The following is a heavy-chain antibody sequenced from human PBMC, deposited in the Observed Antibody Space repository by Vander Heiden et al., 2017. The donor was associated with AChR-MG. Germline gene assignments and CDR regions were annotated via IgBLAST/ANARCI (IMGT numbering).Heavy chain of an antibody. CDR3: ARDHVVVVAATYYYYGMDV. CDR1: GFTFSSYW. D-gene: IGHD2-15*01. CDR2: IKQDGSEK. J-gene: IGHJ6*02. Sequence: EVQLVESGGGLVQPGGSLRLSCAASGFTFSSYWMGWVRQAPGKGLEWVDNIKQDGSEKYYVDSVKGRFTISRDNAKNSLYLQMNSLRAEDTAVYYCARDHVVVVAATYYYYGMDVWGQGTTVTVSS. V-gene: IGHV3-7*01.